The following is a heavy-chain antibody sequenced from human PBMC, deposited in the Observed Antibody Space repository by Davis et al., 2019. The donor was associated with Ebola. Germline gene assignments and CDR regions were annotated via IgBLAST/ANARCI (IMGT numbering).Heavy chain of an antibody. J-gene: IGHJ4*02. CDR1: GFTFSDYY. CDR2: ISSSSSYT. D-gene: IGHD6-13*01. CDR3: ARAIAAAGTS. Sequence: GESLKISCAASGFTFSDYYMSWIRQAPGKGLEWVSYISSSSSYTNYADSVKGRFTISRDNAKNSLYLQMNSLRAEDTAVYYCARAIAAAGTSWGQGTLVTVSS. V-gene: IGHV3-11*06.